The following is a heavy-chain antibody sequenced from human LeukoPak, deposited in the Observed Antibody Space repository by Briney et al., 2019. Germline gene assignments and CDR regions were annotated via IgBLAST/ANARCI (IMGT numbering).Heavy chain of an antibody. V-gene: IGHV3-15*01. CDR1: GFTFSDAW. D-gene: IGHD3-9*01. J-gene: IGHJ4*02. CDR2: IKTKTDGGTT. CDR3: TSIFRDY. Sequence: PGGSLRLSCAASGFTFSDAWMTWVRQAPGKGLEWLGRIKTKTDGGTTDYAAPVKGRFTISRDDSRDTLYLHMNSLKTEDSAVYYCTSIFRDYWGQGTLVTVSS.